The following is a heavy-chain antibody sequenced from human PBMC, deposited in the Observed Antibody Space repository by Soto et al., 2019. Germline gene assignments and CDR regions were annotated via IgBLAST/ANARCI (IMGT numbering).Heavy chain of an antibody. CDR3: ADSWLPTSY. Sequence: GGSLRLACAACGFSFRDYWMHWVRQAPGKGLVWVSRISPDGRTTTYADSVKGRFTISRDNAKSTLYLQMNSLTVEDGAVYYCADSWLPTSYWGPGTLVTVYS. CDR1: GFSFRDYW. J-gene: IGHJ4*02. CDR2: ISPDGRTT. V-gene: IGHV3-74*01. D-gene: IGHD3-10*01.